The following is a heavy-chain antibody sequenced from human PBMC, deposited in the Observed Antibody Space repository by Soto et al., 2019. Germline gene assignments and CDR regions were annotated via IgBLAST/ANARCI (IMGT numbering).Heavy chain of an antibody. D-gene: IGHD1-26*01. V-gene: IGHV5-10-1*01. J-gene: IGHJ4*02. Sequence: GESLKISCKGSGYIFTSYWISWVRQMPGKGLEWMGTIDPSRSYTKYSPSFQGHIAISSDNSMSTAYLQMNSLKTDDTAVYYCTIEGAYPGPDFDYWGQGTLVTVSS. CDR2: IDPSRSYT. CDR3: TIEGAYPGPDFDY. CDR1: GYIFTSYW.